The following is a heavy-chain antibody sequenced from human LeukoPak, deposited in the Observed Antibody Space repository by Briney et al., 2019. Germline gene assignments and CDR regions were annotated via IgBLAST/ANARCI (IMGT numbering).Heavy chain of an antibody. CDR2: ISSSGSTI. J-gene: IGHJ4*02. D-gene: IGHD2-2*01. CDR1: GFTFSSYS. CDR3: ARRRYCSSTSCYAVQYYFDY. Sequence: GGSLRLSCAASGFTFSSYSMNWVRQAPGKGLEWDSYISSSGSTIYYADSVKGRFTISRDNAKNSLYLQMNSLRAEDTAVYYCARRRYCSSTSCYAVQYYFDYWGQGTLVTVSS. V-gene: IGHV3-48*04.